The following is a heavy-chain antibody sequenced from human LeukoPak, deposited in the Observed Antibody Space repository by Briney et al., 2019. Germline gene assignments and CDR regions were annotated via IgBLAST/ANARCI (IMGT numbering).Heavy chain of an antibody. Sequence: ASVKVSCKASGYTFTGYYMHWVRHAPGQGLEWMGWINPNSGGTNYAQKFQGRVTMTRDTSISTAYMELSRLRSDDTAVYYCARDRLGGFTFDYWGQGTLVTVSS. CDR2: INPNSGGT. D-gene: IGHD3-16*01. CDR1: GYTFTGYY. CDR3: ARDRLGGFTFDY. V-gene: IGHV1-2*02. J-gene: IGHJ4*02.